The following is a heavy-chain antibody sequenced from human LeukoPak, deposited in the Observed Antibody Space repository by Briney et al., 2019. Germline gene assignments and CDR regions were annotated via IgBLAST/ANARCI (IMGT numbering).Heavy chain of an antibody. CDR1: GFTFSSYG. V-gene: IGHV3-23*01. J-gene: IGHJ4*02. Sequence: PGGSLRLSCAASGFTFSSYGMSWVRQAPGKGLEWVSAISGSGGSTYYADSVKGRFTISRDNAKNSLYLQMNSLRAADTAVYYCAKGLLGSSWYGFDYWGQGTQVTVSS. CDR2: ISGSGGST. CDR3: AKGLLGSSWYGFDY. D-gene: IGHD6-13*01.